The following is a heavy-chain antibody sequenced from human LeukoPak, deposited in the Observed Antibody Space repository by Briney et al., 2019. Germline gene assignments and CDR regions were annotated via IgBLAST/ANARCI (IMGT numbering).Heavy chain of an antibody. Sequence: HTGGSLRLSCAASGFTFSSYGMHWVRQAPGKGLEWVAFIRYDGSNKYYADSVKGRFTISRDNSKNTLYLQMNSLRAEDTAVYYCAKDRRLYYYYYYMDVWGKGTTVTISS. CDR2: IRYDGSNK. CDR1: GFTFSSYG. J-gene: IGHJ6*03. D-gene: IGHD3-16*01. V-gene: IGHV3-30*02. CDR3: AKDRRLYYYYYYMDV.